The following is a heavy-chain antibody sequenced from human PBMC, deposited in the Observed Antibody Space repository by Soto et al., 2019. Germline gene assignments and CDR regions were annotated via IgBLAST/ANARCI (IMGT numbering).Heavy chain of an antibody. D-gene: IGHD2-2*01. V-gene: IGHV3-21*06. J-gene: IGHJ5*01. CDR1: GFTFSRYG. CDR3: ARHPPEGRVGNWFDS. Sequence: EVQLVESGGGLVKPGGSLRLSCAASGFTFSRYGMNWLRQAPGKGMVWVASISSSTSYVYYADSVKGRFSTSRDNAKNILYLELYALRTEDTAVYYCARHPPEGRVGNWFDSWGQGTLVTVSS. CDR2: ISSSTSYV.